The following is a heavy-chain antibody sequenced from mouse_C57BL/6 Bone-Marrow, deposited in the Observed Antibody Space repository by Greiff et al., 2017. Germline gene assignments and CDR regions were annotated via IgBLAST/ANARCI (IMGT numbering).Heavy chain of an antibody. Sequence: QVQLQQSGAELARPGASVKLSCKASGYTFTSYGISWVKQRTGQGLEWIVEIYPRSGNTYYNEKFKGKATLTADKSSSTAYMELRSLTSEDSAVYFCARKTTVRPYYAMDYWGQGTSVTVSS. CDR3: ARKTTVRPYYAMDY. CDR2: IYPRSGNT. J-gene: IGHJ4*01. D-gene: IGHD1-1*01. V-gene: IGHV1-81*01. CDR1: GYTFTSYG.